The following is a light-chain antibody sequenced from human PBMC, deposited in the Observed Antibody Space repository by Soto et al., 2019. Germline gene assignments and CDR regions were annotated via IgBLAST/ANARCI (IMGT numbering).Light chain of an antibody. CDR3: QQRFTWPLT. V-gene: IGKV3-11*01. CDR1: QTVSRF. J-gene: IGKJ4*01. Sequence: ETVLTQSPATLSLSPGEGATLSCRASQTVSRFFAWYQQKPGQAPRLLIYGVSNRATGVPARFSGSGSGTDFTLSISSLEPEDSGVYYCQQRFTWPLTCGGGTKVEIK. CDR2: GVS.